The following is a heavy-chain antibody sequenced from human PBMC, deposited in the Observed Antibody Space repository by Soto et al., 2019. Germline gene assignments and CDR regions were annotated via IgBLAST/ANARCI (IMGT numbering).Heavy chain of an antibody. Sequence: VGSLRLSCVASGFTFSSYWMSWVRQAPGKGLEWVANIKQDGSEKYYVDSVKGRFTISRDNAKNSLYLQMNSLRAEDTAVYYCARHAMATTDYWGQGTLVTVSS. J-gene: IGHJ4*02. CDR1: GFTFSSYW. CDR3: ARHAMATTDY. D-gene: IGHD5-18*01. CDR2: IKQDGSEK. V-gene: IGHV3-7*01.